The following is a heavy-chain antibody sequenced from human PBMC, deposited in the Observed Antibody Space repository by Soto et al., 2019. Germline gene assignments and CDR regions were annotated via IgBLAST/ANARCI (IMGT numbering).Heavy chain of an antibody. D-gene: IGHD3-10*01. J-gene: IGHJ6*02. V-gene: IGHV3-30-3*01. CDR3: AREAYYGSGSYLPYGMDV. Sequence: QVQLVESGGGVVQPGRSLRLSCAASGFTFSSYAMHWVRQAPGKGLEWVAVISYDGSNKYYADSVKGRFTISRDKSKNTLYLQMNSLRAEDTAVYYCAREAYYGSGSYLPYGMDVWGQGTTVTVSS. CDR2: ISYDGSNK. CDR1: GFTFSSYA.